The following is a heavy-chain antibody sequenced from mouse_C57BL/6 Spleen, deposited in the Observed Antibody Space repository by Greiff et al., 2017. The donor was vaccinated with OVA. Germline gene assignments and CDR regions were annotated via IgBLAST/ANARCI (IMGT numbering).Heavy chain of an antibody. CDR2: IYPGDGDT. V-gene: IGHV1-82*01. Sequence: VQLQQSGPELVKPGASVKISCKASGYAFSSSWMNWVKQRPGKGLEWIGRIYPGDGDTNYNGKFKGKATLTADKSSSTAYMQLSSLTSEDSAVYFCARWGGGPYAMDYWGQGTSVTVSS. CDR1: GYAFSSSW. J-gene: IGHJ4*01. CDR3: ARWGGGPYAMDY.